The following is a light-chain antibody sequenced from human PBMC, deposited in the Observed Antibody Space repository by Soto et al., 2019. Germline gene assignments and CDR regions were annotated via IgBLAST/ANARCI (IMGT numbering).Light chain of an antibody. J-gene: IGLJ1*01. CDR1: SSDVGGYNY. CDR3: SSYTSSSTPV. Sequence: QSVLTQPASVSGSPGQSITISCTGTSSDVGGYNYVSWYQQHPGKAPKLMIYDVSNRPSGVSNRFSGSKSGNTASLTFSGLQAEDEADYYCSSYTSSSTPVFGTGTKGTVL. CDR2: DVS. V-gene: IGLV2-14*01.